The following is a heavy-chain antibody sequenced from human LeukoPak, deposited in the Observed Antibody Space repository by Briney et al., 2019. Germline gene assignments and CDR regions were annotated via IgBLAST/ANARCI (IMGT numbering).Heavy chain of an antibody. CDR1: X. CDR2: XSSSSSYI. J-gene: IGHJ6*02. D-gene: IGHD3-22*01. CDR3: ARPYDSSGYYGDYYGMDV. V-gene: IGHV3-21*01. Sequence: XMXWVRQXXGXGXEWXXSXSSSSSYIYYADSGKGRFTISRDNAKNSLYLQMNSLRAEDTAVYHCARPYDSSGYYGDYYGMDVWGQGTTVTVSS.